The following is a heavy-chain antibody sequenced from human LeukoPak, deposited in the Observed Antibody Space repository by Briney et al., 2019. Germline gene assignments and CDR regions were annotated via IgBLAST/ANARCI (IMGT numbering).Heavy chain of an antibody. J-gene: IGHJ5*02. D-gene: IGHD6-19*01. V-gene: IGHV4-59*01. Sequence: SETLSLTCTVSGGSINSYYWSWIRQPPGKGLEWIGYIYYSGSTNYNPSLKSRVTISVDTAKNQFSLKLSSVTAADTAVYYCARGGGGGWYSSENWFDPWGQGTLVTVSS. CDR2: IYYSGST. CDR1: GGSINSYY. CDR3: ARGGGGGWYSSENWFDP.